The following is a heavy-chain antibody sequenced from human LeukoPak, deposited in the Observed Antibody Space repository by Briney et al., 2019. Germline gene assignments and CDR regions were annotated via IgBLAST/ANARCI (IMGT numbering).Heavy chain of an antibody. CDR1: GYTFTSYG. D-gene: IGHD6-13*01. CDR3: ARDNGIAAAGRAFDI. J-gene: IGHJ3*02. Sequence: ASVKVSCKASGYTFTSYGISWVRQAPGQGLEWMGWISAYNGNTNYAQKLQGRVTMTTDTSTSTAYMELSRLRSDDTAVYYCARDNGIAAAGRAFDIWGQGTMVTVSS. CDR2: ISAYNGNT. V-gene: IGHV1-18*01.